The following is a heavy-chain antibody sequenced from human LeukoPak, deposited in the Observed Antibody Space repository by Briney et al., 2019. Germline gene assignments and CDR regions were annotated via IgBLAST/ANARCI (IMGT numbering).Heavy chain of an antibody. CDR2: ISGGGST. CDR3: AELGITMIGGV. V-gene: IGHV3-69-1*02. D-gene: IGHD3-10*02. J-gene: IGHJ6*04. CDR1: GFTFKNHG. Sequence: GGSLRLSCVISGFTFKNHGLHWVRQAPGKGLEWVSGISGGGSTYYADSVKGRFTISRDNAKNSLYLQMNSLRAEDTAVYYCAELGITMIGGVWGKGTTVTISS.